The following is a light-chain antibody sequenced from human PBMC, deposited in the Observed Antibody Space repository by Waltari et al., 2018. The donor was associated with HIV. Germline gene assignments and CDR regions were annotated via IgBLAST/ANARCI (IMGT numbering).Light chain of an antibody. CDR2: DVS. CDR3: CSYAGSYTLEV. CDR1: SSHVGGYNY. V-gene: IGLV2-11*01. J-gene: IGLJ2*01. Sequence: QSALTQPRSVSGSPGQSVTISCTGTSSHVGGYNYVSWYQQHPGKAPKLIIYDVSKRPSGVPDRFSGSKSGNTASLIISGLQAEDEADYYCCSYAGSYTLEVFGGGTKLTVL.